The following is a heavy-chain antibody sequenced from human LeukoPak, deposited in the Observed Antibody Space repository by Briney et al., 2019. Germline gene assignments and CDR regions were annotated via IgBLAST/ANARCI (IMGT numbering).Heavy chain of an antibody. CDR1: GYTFSSYA. CDR3: AKVPCSGGSCYYYYYMDV. V-gene: IGHV3-23*01. CDR2: ISGSGGST. D-gene: IGHD2-15*01. Sequence: GSLRLSCAASGYTFSSYAMSWVRQAPGKGLEWVSAISGSGGSTYYADSVKGRFTISRDNSKNTLYLQMNSLRAEDTAVYYCAKVPCSGGSCYYYYYMDVWGKGTTVTVSS. J-gene: IGHJ6*03.